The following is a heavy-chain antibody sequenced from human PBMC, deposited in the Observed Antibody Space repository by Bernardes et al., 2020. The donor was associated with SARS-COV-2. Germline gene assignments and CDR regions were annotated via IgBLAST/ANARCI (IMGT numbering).Heavy chain of an antibody. CDR1: GYTFTSHG. Sequence: ASVKVSCKASGYTFTSHGISWVRQAPGQGLEWMGWISAYNGNTNYAQKLQGRVTMTTDTSTSTAYMELRSLRSDDTAVYYCARSIVVVPAAKDYYYYYGMDVWGQGTTVTVSS. V-gene: IGHV1-18*01. CDR2: ISAYNGNT. J-gene: IGHJ6*02. D-gene: IGHD2-2*01. CDR3: ARSIVVVPAAKDYYYYYGMDV.